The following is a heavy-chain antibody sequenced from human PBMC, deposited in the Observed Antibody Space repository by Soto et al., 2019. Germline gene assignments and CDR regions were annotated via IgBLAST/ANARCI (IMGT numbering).Heavy chain of an antibody. V-gene: IGHV3-30-3*01. J-gene: IGHJ4*02. CDR2: ISYDGSNK. CDR1: GFTFSSYA. Sequence: GGSLRLSCAACGFTFSSYAMHWVRQAPGKXLEWVAVISYDGSNKYYADSVKGRFTISRDNSKNTLYLQMNSLRAEDTAVYYCARLSLYDYVWGSYSTVDYWGQGTLVTVSS. D-gene: IGHD3-16*01. CDR3: ARLSLYDYVWGSYSTVDY.